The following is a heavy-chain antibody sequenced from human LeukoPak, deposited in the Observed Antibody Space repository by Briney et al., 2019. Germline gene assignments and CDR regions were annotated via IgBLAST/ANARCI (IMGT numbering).Heavy chain of an antibody. Sequence: SETLSLTCSVSGGSISSYFWSWIRQPPGKGLEWIGYVNDNGRTNYNPSLKSRVTISVDTSKNQFSLKLNSVTTADTAVYYCARDRNGDGYDYSLAYWGQGTLISVSS. V-gene: IGHV4-59*01. CDR3: ARDRNGDGYDYSLAY. CDR2: VNDNGRT. CDR1: GGSISSYF. J-gene: IGHJ4*02. D-gene: IGHD5-24*01.